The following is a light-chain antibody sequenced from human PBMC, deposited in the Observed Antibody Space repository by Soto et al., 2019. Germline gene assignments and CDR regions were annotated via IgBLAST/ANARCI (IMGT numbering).Light chain of an antibody. CDR3: QQLNSFPLT. Sequence: DIQITQSPSSVSASVGDRVTITCRASQCISSWLDWYQRKPGRAPKLLIYAASRLQAGVPLRFSGSGSGTDFTLTISDLQPEDFATYYCQQLNSFPLTFGQGTRLEI. CDR2: AAS. CDR1: QCISSW. J-gene: IGKJ5*01. V-gene: IGKV1D-12*01.